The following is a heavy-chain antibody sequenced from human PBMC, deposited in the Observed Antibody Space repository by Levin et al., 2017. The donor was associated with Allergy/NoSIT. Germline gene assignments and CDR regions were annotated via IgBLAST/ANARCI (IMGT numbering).Heavy chain of an antibody. Sequence: GESLKISCAASGFTFSNYAMHWVRQAPGKGPEWVAVISYDGSGKYYADSVKVRFPISRDNSKNTLYLQVNSLKPEDTAVYYCAVQRSPGIVDATMGFDYWGQGTLVTVSS. V-gene: IGHV3-30-3*01. CDR3: AVQRSPGIVDATMGFDY. CDR1: GFTFSNYA. CDR2: ISYDGSGK. J-gene: IGHJ4*02. D-gene: IGHD1-26*01.